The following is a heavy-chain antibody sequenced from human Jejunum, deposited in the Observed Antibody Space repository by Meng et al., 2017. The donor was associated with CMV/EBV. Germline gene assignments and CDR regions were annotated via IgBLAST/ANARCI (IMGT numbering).Heavy chain of an antibody. Sequence: GQLVASGGGLIKPGGSLRLSCAASGFSFPDAWMSWVRQAPGKGLEWVGRIKAKSDGGTTEYPAPVKGRFTISRDDSKNTLFLQMNSLKTEDTAVYYCTTGRAHWGQGTLVTVSS. J-gene: IGHJ4*02. CDR3: TTGRAH. CDR1: GFSFPDAW. CDR2: IKAKSDGGTT. V-gene: IGHV3-15*01.